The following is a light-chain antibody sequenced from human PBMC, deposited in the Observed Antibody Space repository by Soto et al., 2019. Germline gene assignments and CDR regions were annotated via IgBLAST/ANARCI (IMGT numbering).Light chain of an antibody. J-gene: IGKJ2*01. CDR3: QQYGSSPVT. V-gene: IGKV3-20*01. CDR2: GAS. Sequence: EIVLTQSPGTLSLSPGERATLSCRASQSVSSSYLAWYQQKPGQAPRLLIYGASSRATGIPDRFSGSGSGTDFTLTISILEPEDFAVYYCQQYGSSPVTFGQGTKLEIK. CDR1: QSVSSSY.